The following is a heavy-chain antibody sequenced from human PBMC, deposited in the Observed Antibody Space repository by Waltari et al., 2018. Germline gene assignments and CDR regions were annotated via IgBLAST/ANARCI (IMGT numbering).Heavy chain of an antibody. CDR2: MNPNSGNT. J-gene: IGHJ6*02. Sequence: QVQLVQSGAEVKKPGASVKVSCKASGYTFTSYDINWVRRATGQGHEWMGWMNPNSGNTGYAQKFQGRVTMTRNTSISTAYMELSSLRSEDTAVYYCARGRYYYGSGSYYIYYYGMDVWGQGTTVTVSS. CDR1: GYTFTSYD. CDR3: ARGRYYYGSGSYYIYYYGMDV. V-gene: IGHV1-8*01. D-gene: IGHD3-10*01.